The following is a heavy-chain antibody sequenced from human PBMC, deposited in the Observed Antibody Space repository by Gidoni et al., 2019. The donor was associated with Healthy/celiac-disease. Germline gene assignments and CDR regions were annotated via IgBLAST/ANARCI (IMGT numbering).Heavy chain of an antibody. CDR2: ISSSSSTI. J-gene: IGHJ4*02. Sequence: EVQLVESGGGLVQPGGSLRLSCAASGFTFSSYSMNWVRQAPGKGLEWVSYISSSSSTIYYADSVKGRFTISRDNAKNSLYLQMNSLRDEDTAVYYCARDKLGYDSSGYLPFDYWGQGTLVTVSS. CDR3: ARDKLGYDSSGYLPFDY. CDR1: GFTFSSYS. D-gene: IGHD3-22*01. V-gene: IGHV3-48*02.